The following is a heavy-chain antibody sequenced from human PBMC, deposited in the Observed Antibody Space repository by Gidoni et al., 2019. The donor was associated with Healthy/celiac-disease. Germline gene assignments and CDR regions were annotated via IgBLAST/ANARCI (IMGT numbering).Heavy chain of an antibody. J-gene: IGHJ4*02. D-gene: IGHD1-1*01. CDR1: GGSFSGYY. CDR2: INHSGST. V-gene: IGHV4-34*01. Sequence: QVQLQQWGAGLLKPSETLSLTCAVYGGSFSGYYWSWIRQPPGKGLEWIVEINHSGSTNYNPSLKSRVTISVDTSKNQFSLKLSSVTAADTAVYYCARDGPGTGSWGYFDYWGQGTLVTVSS. CDR3: ARDGPGTGSWGYFDY.